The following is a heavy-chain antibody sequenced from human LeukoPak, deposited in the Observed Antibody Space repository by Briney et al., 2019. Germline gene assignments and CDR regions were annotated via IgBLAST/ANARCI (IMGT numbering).Heavy chain of an antibody. J-gene: IGHJ4*02. CDR1: GFTFSSYS. Sequence: GGSLRLSCAASGFTFSSYSMNWVRQAPGKGLEWVSSISSSSSYIYYADSMKGRFTISRDNAKNSLYLQMNSLRAEDTAVYYCARDRPGIAAADIDYWGQGTLVTVSS. V-gene: IGHV3-21*01. CDR3: ARDRPGIAAADIDY. CDR2: ISSSSSYI. D-gene: IGHD6-13*01.